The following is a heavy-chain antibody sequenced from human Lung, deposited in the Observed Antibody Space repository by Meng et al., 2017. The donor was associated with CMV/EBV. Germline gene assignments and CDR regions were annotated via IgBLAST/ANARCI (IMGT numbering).Heavy chain of an antibody. CDR2: ISSSSSYI. CDR1: GFAFSGYT. D-gene: IGHD1/OR15-1a*01. CDR3: ARVCGRTPGDY. Sequence: GESLKISCAASGFAFSGYTMNWVRQAPGKGLEWVSSISSSSSYIYYADSVKGRFTISRDNAENSLSLLMNSLRVEDTAVYYCARVCGRTPGDYWGQGALVTVSS. J-gene: IGHJ4*02. V-gene: IGHV3-21*06.